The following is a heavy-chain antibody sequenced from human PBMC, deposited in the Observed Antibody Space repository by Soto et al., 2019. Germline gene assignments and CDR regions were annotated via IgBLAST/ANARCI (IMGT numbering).Heavy chain of an antibody. CDR3: ARDIASPGGDYFDS. V-gene: IGHV3-21*06. CDR2: ISTGGAYM. J-gene: IGHJ4*02. CDR1: GFTFRNYN. D-gene: IGHD2-21*01. Sequence: EVQLVESGGGLVKAGGSLRLFCTASGFTFRNYNMNWVRQAPVKGLEWGSSISTGGAYMFYADSVKGRFTISRDNAQNSLFLQIDSPRAEDTAVYYCARDIASPGGDYFDSWGQGTLVTVSS.